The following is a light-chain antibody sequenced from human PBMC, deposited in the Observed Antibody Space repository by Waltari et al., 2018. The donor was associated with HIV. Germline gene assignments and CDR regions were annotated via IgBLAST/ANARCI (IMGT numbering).Light chain of an antibody. CDR1: KIEEKT. V-gene: IGLV3-21*01. J-gene: IGLJ1*01. CDR2: DDR. Sequence: SYVLSHPPSVSVAPGGTARITCGGSKIEEKTIHWYQQKPGQAPVMVINDDRDRPPGIPERFAGSKSGNTATLTISRVDVADEGDYYCQLLESTTDLLCAFGSGTKVTVL. CDR3: QLLESTTDLLCA.